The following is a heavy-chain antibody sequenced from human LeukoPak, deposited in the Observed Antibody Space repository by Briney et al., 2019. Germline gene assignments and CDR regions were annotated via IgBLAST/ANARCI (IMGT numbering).Heavy chain of an antibody. V-gene: IGHV1-69*13. CDR3: ASEGLGLTANAFDI. J-gene: IGHJ3*02. CDR1: GGTFSSCA. CDR2: IIPIFGTA. Sequence: GASVKVSCKASGGTFSSCAISWVRQAPGQGLEWMGGIIPIFGTANYAQKFQGRVTITADESTSTAYMELSSLRSEDTAVYYCASEGLGLTANAFDIWGQGTMVTVSS.